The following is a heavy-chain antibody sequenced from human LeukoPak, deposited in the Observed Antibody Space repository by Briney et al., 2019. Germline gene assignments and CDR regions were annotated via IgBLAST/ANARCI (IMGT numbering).Heavy chain of an antibody. Sequence: RGSLRLSCVGSGFPFSDFHMSWIRQAPGKGLEWVSYITSGGGFKYYADSVKGRFSISRDDSKNSVFLQMNSLRVEDTAVYYCARVRPGSSGSYYRTSWGQGTLVTVSS. CDR2: ITSGGGFK. V-gene: IGHV3-11*04. CDR3: ARVRPGSSGSYYRTS. J-gene: IGHJ4*02. CDR1: GFPFSDFH. D-gene: IGHD3-22*01.